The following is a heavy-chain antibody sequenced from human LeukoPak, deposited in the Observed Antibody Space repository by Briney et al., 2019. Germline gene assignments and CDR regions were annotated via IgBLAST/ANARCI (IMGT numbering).Heavy chain of an antibody. CDR1: GFTFXXYA. V-gene: IGHV3-64*05. D-gene: IGHD6-6*01. CDR3: VKGLDYSSSQMDS. CDR2: IXTXGXNX. Sequence: QAGGSLRLSCSASGFTFXXYAMHWVRQAPGXXXXXXXXIXTXGXNXYXXXXXXXXXTISXDNSRNTVYVQMNSLTPEDTAVYYCVKGLDYSSSQMDSWGQGTLVTVSS. J-gene: IGHJ4*02.